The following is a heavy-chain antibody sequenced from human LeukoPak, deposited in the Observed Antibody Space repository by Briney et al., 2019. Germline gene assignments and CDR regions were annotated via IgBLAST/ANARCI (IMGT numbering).Heavy chain of an antibody. D-gene: IGHD5-18*01. CDR3: AKAGYGYGYFDN. CDR2: ISSDGRST. V-gene: IGHV3-43*01. Sequence: GGSLRLSCAASGFTFDEYTMHWVRQAPGKGLEWVSLISSDGRSTYYADSVKGRFTISRDNSRNSLFLQVSSLRTEDTALYYCAKAGYGYGYFDNWGQGTLVTVSS. J-gene: IGHJ4*02. CDR1: GFTFDEYT.